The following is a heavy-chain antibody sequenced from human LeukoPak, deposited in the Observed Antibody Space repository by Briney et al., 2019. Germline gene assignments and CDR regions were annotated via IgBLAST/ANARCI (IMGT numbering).Heavy chain of an antibody. CDR2: ISYDGSNK. CDR3: ARAIAQYSYCSSADCYTGLFDP. Sequence: PGGSLRLSCAASGFTFSSYAMHWVRQAPGKGLEWVAVISYDGSNKYYADSVKGRFTISRDNSKNTLYLQMNSLRAEDSAVYYCARAIAQYSYCSSADCYTGLFDPWGQGTLVTVSS. D-gene: IGHD2-2*02. CDR1: GFTFSSYA. J-gene: IGHJ5*02. V-gene: IGHV3-30*04.